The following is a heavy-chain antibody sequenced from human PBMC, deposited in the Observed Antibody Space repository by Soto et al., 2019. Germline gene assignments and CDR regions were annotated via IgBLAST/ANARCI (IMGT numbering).Heavy chain of an antibody. V-gene: IGHV3-30*03. D-gene: IGHD3-16*01. CDR1: GFTFSIYV. CDR2: ISFDGSDK. CDR3: ASRVPHGTYGAPYFQH. Sequence: PWGSLRISCVSCGFTFSIYVMHWVRQAPGKGLEWVAVISFDGSDKYYADSVKGRFTISRDTSKNTLSLQMDSLRADDSAVYYCASRVPHGTYGAPYFQHWGQGTLVTVSS. J-gene: IGHJ1*01.